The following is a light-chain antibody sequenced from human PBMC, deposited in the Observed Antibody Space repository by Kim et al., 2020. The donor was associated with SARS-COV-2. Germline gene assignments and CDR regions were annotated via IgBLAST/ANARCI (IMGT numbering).Light chain of an antibody. V-gene: IGLV2-14*03. J-gene: IGLJ2*01. Sequence: QSALTQPASVSGSPGQSITISCTGTNSDIGGYSFVSWYQQYPGKAPKLMIYDVSYRPSGVSHRFSGSKSGNTASLTISGLQADDEADYYCSSYRSGSTLVVFGGGTQLTVL. CDR3: SSYRSGSTLVV. CDR2: DVS. CDR1: NSDIGGYSF.